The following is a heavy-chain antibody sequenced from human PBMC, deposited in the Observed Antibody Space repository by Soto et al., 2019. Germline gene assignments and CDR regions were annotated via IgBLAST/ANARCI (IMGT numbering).Heavy chain of an antibody. CDR3: ARGFCTSISCYSTFNY. D-gene: IGHD2-2*01. CDR2: IFPGDSDT. Sequence: GESLKISCNGSGYNFTNHWIGWVRQMPGKGLEWMGVIFPGDSDTRYSPSFQGQVTISADTSISTAYLQWSSLRASDTAMYYCARGFCTSISCYSTFNYWGQGTLVTVSS. J-gene: IGHJ4*01. V-gene: IGHV5-51*01. CDR1: GYNFTNHW.